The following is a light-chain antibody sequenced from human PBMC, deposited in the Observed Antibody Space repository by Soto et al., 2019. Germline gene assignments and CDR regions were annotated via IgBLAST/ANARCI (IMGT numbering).Light chain of an antibody. CDR1: QSVSSY. V-gene: IGKV3-11*01. Sequence: EIGLTLSADSLSLSPGERASLSCRASQSVSSYLALYQQKPGQAPRLLIYDASNRAPGIPARFSGSGSGTDFTLTISSLEPEDFAVYYCQQYVSSPRPFGQVGKVDI. CDR2: DAS. CDR3: QQYVSSPRP. J-gene: IGKJ1*01.